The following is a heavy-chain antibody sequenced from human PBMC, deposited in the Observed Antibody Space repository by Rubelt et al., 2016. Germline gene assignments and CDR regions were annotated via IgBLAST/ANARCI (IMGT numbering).Heavy chain of an antibody. CDR3: ARGSPVDLGYFDWQFDY. CDR2: ISYDGSNK. Sequence: QVQLVESGGGVVQPGRSLRLSCAASGFTFSSYAMHWVRQAPGKGLEWVAVISYDGSNKYYADSVKGQFTISMDNSKNTLYLQMNSLRAEYTAVYYCARGSPVDLGYFDWQFDYWGQGTLVTVSS. CDR1: GFTFSSYA. J-gene: IGHJ4*02. V-gene: IGHV3-30*04. D-gene: IGHD3-9*01.